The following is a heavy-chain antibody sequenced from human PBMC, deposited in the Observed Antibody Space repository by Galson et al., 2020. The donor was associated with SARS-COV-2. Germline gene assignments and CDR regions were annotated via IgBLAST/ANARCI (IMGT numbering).Heavy chain of an antibody. CDR3: ARGDMGNDYFDY. CDR2: IYSEGSST. V-gene: IGHV3-74*01. J-gene: IGHJ4*02. D-gene: IGHD7-27*01. CDR1: GFTFSSYW. Sequence: GGSLRLSCAASGFTFSSYWMHWVRQAPGKGLVWVSRIYSEGSSTSNADSVKGRFTISGDNAKNTLYLQMNSTRAEDTAVYYCARGDMGNDYFDYWGQGTLATVSS.